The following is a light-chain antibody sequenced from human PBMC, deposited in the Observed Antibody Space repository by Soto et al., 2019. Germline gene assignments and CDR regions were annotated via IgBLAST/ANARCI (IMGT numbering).Light chain of an antibody. Sequence: AVMTLSPLSLPITFGQPASLSXGSSRRVVCSEGNTYLFWFXQRPXXXPRRXXXRVXNRDSGVPERFIGSGSGKDFTLTISRVEADYVSVYYCMQALQRPTWTFGQGTKVDIK. CDR2: RVX. CDR3: MQALQRPTWT. V-gene: IGKV2-30*01. CDR1: RRVVCSEGNTY. J-gene: IGKJ1*01.